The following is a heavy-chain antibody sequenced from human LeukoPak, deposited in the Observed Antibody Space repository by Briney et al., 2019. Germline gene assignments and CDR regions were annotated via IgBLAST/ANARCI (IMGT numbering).Heavy chain of an antibody. D-gene: IGHD3-16*01. CDR1: GGSFSGHY. Sequence: PSETLSLTCAVYGGSFSGHYWTWIRQPPGKGQQWIGEVNDRGSTNYNPSLKSRLTISEDKSKKQFSLRLPSVTAADTAVYYCARGVVSGRFGDYYYYMDVWGKGTTVTVSS. CDR2: VNDRGST. CDR3: ARGVVSGRFGDYYYYMDV. J-gene: IGHJ6*03. V-gene: IGHV4-34*01.